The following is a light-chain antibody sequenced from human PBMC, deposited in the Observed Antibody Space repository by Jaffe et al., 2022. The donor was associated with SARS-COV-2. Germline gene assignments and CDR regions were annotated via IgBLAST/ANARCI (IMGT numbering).Light chain of an antibody. J-gene: IGKJ4*01. Sequence: EIVLTQSPGTLSLSPGERATLSCRASQSVNSRFLAWYQQKPGQAPRLLIYGASSRATGIPDKFSGSGSGSATDFTLTILRLEPEDFAVYYCQQFGGSPFTFGGGTKVEIK. CDR1: QSVNSRF. CDR2: GAS. CDR3: QQFGGSPFT. V-gene: IGKV3-20*01.